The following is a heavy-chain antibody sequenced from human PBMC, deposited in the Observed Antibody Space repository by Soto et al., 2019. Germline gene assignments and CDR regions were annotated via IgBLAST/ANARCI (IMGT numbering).Heavy chain of an antibody. D-gene: IGHD3-16*01. V-gene: IGHV4-59*01. CDR3: ARGGGSCGYLDY. J-gene: IGHJ4*02. CDR2: IYYIGST. Sequence: PSATLSLTCTASRRSLSSYARRCIRQPPGKGLEWIWYIYYIGSTNYYPSLKSRVTISVNTSKNQCSGKLSSVTAADTAVYYCARGGGSCGYLDYWGQGTLVTVSS. CDR1: RRSLSSYA.